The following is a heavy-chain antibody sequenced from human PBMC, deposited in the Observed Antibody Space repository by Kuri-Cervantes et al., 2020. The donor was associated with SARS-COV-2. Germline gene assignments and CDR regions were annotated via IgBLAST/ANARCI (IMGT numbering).Heavy chain of an antibody. CDR3: ATDPSGSYYRFDY. V-gene: IGHV1-24*01. J-gene: IGHJ4*02. CDR1: GYTFSGNY. CDR2: FDPEDGET. D-gene: IGHD1-26*01. Sequence: ASVKVSCKASGYTFSGNYMHWVRQAPGKGLEWMGGFDPEDGETIYAQKFQGRVTMTEDTSTDTAYMELSSLRSEDTAVYYCATDPSGSYYRFDYWGQGTLVTVSS.